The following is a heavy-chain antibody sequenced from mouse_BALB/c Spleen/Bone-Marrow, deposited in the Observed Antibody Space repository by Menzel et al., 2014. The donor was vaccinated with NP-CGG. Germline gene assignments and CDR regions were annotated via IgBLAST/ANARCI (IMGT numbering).Heavy chain of an antibody. V-gene: IGHV1S53*02. CDR1: GYTFTDHA. Sequence: VKLMESDAELVKPGASVKVSCKASGYTFTDHAIHWVKRKPEQGLEWIGYISPGNGDIKYNEKFKGKATLTADKSSSTAYMQLSGLTSEDSAVYICRRSVGNPFDHWGQGTTLTVSS. D-gene: IGHD2-1*01. CDR3: RRSVGNPFDH. CDR2: ISPGNGDI. J-gene: IGHJ2*01.